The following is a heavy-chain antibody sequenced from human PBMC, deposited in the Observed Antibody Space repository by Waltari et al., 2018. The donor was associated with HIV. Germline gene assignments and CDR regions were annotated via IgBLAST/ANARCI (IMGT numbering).Heavy chain of an antibody. CDR1: GFSFSYYS. CDR3: VRGGEGTYGDY. Sequence: DVQLVESGGGLVKPGGSLRLACAGSGFSFSYYSMNWVRQAPGKGLDWSSSISRNSRYIYNAASVKGRFTISRDNARNPLFLQMNSLRADDTAVYYCVRGGEGTYGDYWGQGTLVTVSS. J-gene: IGHJ4*02. D-gene: IGHD3-16*01. V-gene: IGHV3-21*01. CDR2: ISRNSRYI.